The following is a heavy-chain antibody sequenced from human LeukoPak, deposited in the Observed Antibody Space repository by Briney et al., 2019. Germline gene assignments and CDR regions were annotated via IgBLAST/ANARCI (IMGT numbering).Heavy chain of an antibody. V-gene: IGHV4-59*01. Sequence: SETLSLTCTVSGGSISDYYWTWIRQPPGKGLEWIGNIYYSGSTNCNPSLKSRVTISVDTSKSQFSLRLSSVTAADTAVYYCAGRRCGWGNFYIPWGQGTLVTVSS. D-gene: IGHD3-10*01. CDR2: IYYSGST. CDR1: GGSISDYY. J-gene: IGHJ5*02. CDR3: AGRRCGWGNFYIP.